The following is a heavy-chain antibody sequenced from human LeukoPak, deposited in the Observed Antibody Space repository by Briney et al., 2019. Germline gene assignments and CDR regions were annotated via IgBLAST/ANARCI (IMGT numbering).Heavy chain of an antibody. CDR1: GASISSGSYY. CDR2: IYYSGST. D-gene: IGHD3-10*01. V-gene: IGHV4-39*02. Sequence: PSETLSLTCTVSGASISSGSYYWGWIRQPPGKGLEWIGSIYYSGSTYYNPSLKSRVTISVDTSKNHFALKVTSVTAADTAMYFCARRVGFYGSGSLNYFDPWGQGSLVSVSS. CDR3: ARRVGFYGSGSLNYFDP. J-gene: IGHJ5*01.